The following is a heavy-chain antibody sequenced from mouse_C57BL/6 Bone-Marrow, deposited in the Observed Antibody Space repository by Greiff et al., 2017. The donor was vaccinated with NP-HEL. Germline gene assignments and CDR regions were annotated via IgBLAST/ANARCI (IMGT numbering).Heavy chain of an antibody. J-gene: IGHJ3*01. CDR3: SRKGRFAWFAY. Sequence: QVQLKESGAELVKPGASVKMSCKASGYTFTTYPIEWMKQTHGKSLEWIGNFHPYNDDTKYNEKFKGKATLTVEKSSSTVYLELSRLTSDDSDVYYCSRKGRFAWFAYWGQGTLVTVSA. CDR1: GYTFTTYP. CDR2: FHPYNDDT. V-gene: IGHV1-47*01. D-gene: IGHD3-3*01.